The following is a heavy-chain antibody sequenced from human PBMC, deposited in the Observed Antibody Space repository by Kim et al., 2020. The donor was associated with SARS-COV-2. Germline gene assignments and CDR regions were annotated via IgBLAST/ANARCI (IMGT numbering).Heavy chain of an antibody. CDR2: IVVGSGNT. CDR3: AAGEPYSGSYFD. V-gene: IGHV1-58*01. CDR1: GFTFTSSA. J-gene: IGHJ4*02. Sequence: SVKVSCKASGFTFTSSAVQWVRQARGQRLEWIGWIVVGSGNTNYAQKFQERVTITRDMSTSTAYMELSSLRSEDTAVYYCAAGEPYSGSYFDWGQGTLVTVSS. D-gene: IGHD1-26*01.